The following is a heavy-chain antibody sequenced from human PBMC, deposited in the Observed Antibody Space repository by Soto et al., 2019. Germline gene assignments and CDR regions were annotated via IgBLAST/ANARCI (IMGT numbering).Heavy chain of an antibody. V-gene: IGHV3-30-3*01. CDR2: ISYDGSNK. Sequence: GGSLRLSCAASGFTFSSYAMHWVRQAPGKGLEWVAVISYDGSNKYYADSVKGRFTISRDNSKNTLYLQMNSLRAEDTAVYYCARDMRVTYYDFWSGSGVLYAPTDYWGQGTLVTVSS. D-gene: IGHD3-3*01. CDR1: GFTFSSYA. CDR3: ARDMRVTYYDFWSGSGVLYAPTDY. J-gene: IGHJ4*02.